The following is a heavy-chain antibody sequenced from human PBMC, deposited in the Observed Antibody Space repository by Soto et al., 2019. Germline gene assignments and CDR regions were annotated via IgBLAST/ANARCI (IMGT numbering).Heavy chain of an antibody. Sequence: GGALRLYCAASGLTFRNYWMSWVRQAPGKGLEWVAIIKQDGSDKFYVDSVKGRFTISRDNAKNSLYLQMNSLRTEDAAVYYCARNRDYAFDYWGRGTLVTVSS. CDR2: IKQDGSDK. V-gene: IGHV3-7*01. D-gene: IGHD4-17*01. J-gene: IGHJ4*02. CDR3: ARNRDYAFDY. CDR1: GLTFRNYW.